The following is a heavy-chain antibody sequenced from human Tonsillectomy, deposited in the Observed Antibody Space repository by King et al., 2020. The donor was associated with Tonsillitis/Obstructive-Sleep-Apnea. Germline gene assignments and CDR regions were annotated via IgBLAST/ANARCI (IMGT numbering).Heavy chain of an antibody. CDR3: ARNYYDSSGYYYESDMDV. D-gene: IGHD3-22*01. Sequence: HVQLVESGAEVKKPGSSVKVSCKASGGTSNNYAINWVRQAPGQGLEWMGGIIPIFDIANYAQKFQGRVRITADKSTSTAYMELSSLRSEDTAVYYCARNYYDSSGYYYESDMDVWGQGTTVTVSS. CDR1: GGTSNNYA. V-gene: IGHV1-69*17. CDR2: IIPIFDIA. J-gene: IGHJ6*02.